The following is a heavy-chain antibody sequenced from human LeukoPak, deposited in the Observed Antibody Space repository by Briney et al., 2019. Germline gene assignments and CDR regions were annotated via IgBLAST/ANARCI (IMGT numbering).Heavy chain of an antibody. CDR1: GYSFSNYW. J-gene: IGHJ4*02. CDR3: ARRCSGNCYSFDY. CDR2: IYPADSDT. D-gene: IGHD2-21*02. V-gene: IGHV5-51*01. Sequence: GESLKISCQGSGYSFSNYWIGWVRQMPGKGPEWMGVIYPADSDTRYSPSFQGQVTISADKSLSTAYLQWSSLKASDSAMYYCARRCSGNCYSFDYWDQGSLVTVSS.